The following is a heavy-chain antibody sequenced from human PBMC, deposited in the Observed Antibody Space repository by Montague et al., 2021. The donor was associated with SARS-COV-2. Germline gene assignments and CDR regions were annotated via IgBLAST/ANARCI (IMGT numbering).Heavy chain of an antibody. J-gene: IGHJ6*03. V-gene: IGHV3-30*03. Sequence: SLRLSCVAYGFTFSSYSMNWARQAPGKGLEWVAVISYDGSNKYYXDSXKGRFTISRDNSKNTLYLQMNSLRAEDTAVYYCASNTIFGVVIPYYYYYYMDVWGKGTTVTVSS. D-gene: IGHD3-3*01. CDR2: ISYDGSNK. CDR1: GFTFSSYS. CDR3: ASNTIFGVVIPYYYYYYMDV.